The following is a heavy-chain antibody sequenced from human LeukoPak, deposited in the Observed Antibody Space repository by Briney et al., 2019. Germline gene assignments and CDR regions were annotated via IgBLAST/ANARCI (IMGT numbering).Heavy chain of an antibody. CDR2: INPNSGGT. CDR3: ASSIVVVVGLDY. J-gene: IGHJ4*02. Sequence: ASVKVSCKASGYTFTGYYMHWVRQAPGQGLEWMGRINPNSGGTNYALKFQGRVTMTRDTSISTAYMELSRLRSDDTAVYYCASSIVVVVGLDYWGQGTLVTVSS. CDR1: GYTFTGYY. D-gene: IGHD2-15*01. V-gene: IGHV1-2*06.